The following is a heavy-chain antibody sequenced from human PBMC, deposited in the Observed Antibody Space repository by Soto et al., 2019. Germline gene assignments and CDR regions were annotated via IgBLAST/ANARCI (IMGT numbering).Heavy chain of an antibody. CDR1: GFTFSNYA. Sequence: GGSLRLSCAASGFTFSNYAMSWVRQAPGKGLEWVSLVSATAGTTYYTDSVKGRFTISRDNSKNTLYLQMNSLRADDTAVYYCAKHGWCYPACYPYYYYVYFWAEGATVTVSS. CDR3: AKHGWCYPACYPYYYYVYF. J-gene: IGHJ6*03. D-gene: IGHD2-15*01. V-gene: IGHV3-23*01. CDR2: VSATAGTT.